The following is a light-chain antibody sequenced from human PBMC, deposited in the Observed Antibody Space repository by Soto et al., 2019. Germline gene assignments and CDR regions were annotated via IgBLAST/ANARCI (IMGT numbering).Light chain of an antibody. CDR3: QVWESGRGV. CDR2: DDS. V-gene: IGLV3-21*02. CDR1: NIGGKS. J-gene: IGLJ1*01. Sequence: SSALTQPPSVSVAPGQTARITCGGNNIGGKSVHWYQQKPGQAPVLVVYDDSDRPSGTPERFSGSNSVNTATLTISRVAAGDEADSYCQVWESGRGVFGTGTKVTVL.